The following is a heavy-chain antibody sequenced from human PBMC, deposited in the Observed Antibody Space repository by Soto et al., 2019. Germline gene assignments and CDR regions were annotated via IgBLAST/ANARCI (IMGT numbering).Heavy chain of an antibody. V-gene: IGHV4-31*03. CDR1: GGSISSGGYY. CDR3: ARQASTYYYDSSGYYRAYYFDY. J-gene: IGHJ4*02. D-gene: IGHD3-22*01. Sequence: PSETLSLTCTVSGGSISSGGYYWSWIRQHPGKGLEWIGYIYYSGSTYYNPSLKSRVTISVDTSKNQFSLKLSSVTAADTAVHYCARQASTYYYDSSGYYRAYYFDYWGQGTLVTVSS. CDR2: IYYSGST.